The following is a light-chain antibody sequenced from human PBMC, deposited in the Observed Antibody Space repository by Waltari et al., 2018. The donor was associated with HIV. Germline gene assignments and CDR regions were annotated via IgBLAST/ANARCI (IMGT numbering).Light chain of an antibody. CDR1: QSVLNSSSNKNS. J-gene: IGKJ2*01. CDR2: WAS. V-gene: IGKV4-1*01. CDR3: QQHYTSPYT. Sequence: DIVMTQSPESLAVSLGERAPINCKSSQSVLNSSSNKNSLAWYQQKSGQPPKLLIYWASTRESGVPERFSGSGSGTDFTLTISSLQAADVAVYYCQQHYTSPYTFGQGTKLEIK.